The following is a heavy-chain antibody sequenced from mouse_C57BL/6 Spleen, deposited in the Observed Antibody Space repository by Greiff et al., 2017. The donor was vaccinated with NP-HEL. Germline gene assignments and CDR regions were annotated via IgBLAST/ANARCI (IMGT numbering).Heavy chain of an antibody. CDR3: TRGDYGSSYDWYFDV. CDR1: GYTFTSYW. J-gene: IGHJ1*03. V-gene: IGHV1-5*01. D-gene: IGHD1-1*01. CDR2: IYPGNSDT. Sequence: VQLQQSGPVLARPGASVKMSCKTSGYTFTSYWMHWVKQRPGQGLEWIGAIYPGNSDTSYNQKFKGKAKLTAVTSASTAYMELSSLTNEDSAVYYCTRGDYGSSYDWYFDVWGTGTTVTVSS.